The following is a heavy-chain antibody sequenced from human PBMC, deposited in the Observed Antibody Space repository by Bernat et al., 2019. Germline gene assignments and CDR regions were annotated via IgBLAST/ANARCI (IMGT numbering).Heavy chain of an antibody. CDR1: TLSMRSAYY. CDR3: AKVPNPYGDHSDVPIL. D-gene: IGHD4-17*01. CDR2: ISQSGST. V-gene: IGHV4-38-2*01. Sequence: QVHLQESGPGLVKPSETLSLTCAVSTLSMRSAYYWVWVRQPPGKVLEWIGSISQSGSTYYSPSIESRVTISIDTSKIQFSLKLTSMTAADTAVYYCAKVPNPYGDHSDVPILWGQGTLVTVSS. J-gene: IGHJ4*02.